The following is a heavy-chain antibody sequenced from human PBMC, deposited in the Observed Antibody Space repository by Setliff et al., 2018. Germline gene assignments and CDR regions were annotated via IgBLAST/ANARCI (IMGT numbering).Heavy chain of an antibody. CDR3: ARPHGGDYAFDI. J-gene: IGHJ3*02. CDR2: VYYGGLT. V-gene: IGHV4-59*01. Sequence: SETLSLTCTVSGDSMTSDYWNWIRQSPGKGLEWIGYVYYGGLTNYNPALQGRLTISIDTSRNQFSLTLTSVTSADTAVYYCARPHGGDYAFDIWGQGRMVTVSS. CDR1: GDSMTSDY. D-gene: IGHD3-16*01.